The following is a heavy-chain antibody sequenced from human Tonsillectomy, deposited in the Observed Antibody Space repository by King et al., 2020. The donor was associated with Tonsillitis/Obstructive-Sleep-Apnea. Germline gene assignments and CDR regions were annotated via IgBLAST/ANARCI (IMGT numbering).Heavy chain of an antibody. CDR1: GFTFDDYA. CDR2: ISGDGGST. J-gene: IGHJ4*02. D-gene: IGHD3-10*01. Sequence: VQLVQSGGGVVQPGGSLRLSCAASGFTFDDYAMHWVRQAPGKGLEWVSLISGDGGSTYYADSVKGRFTISRDNSKNSLYLQMNSLRTEDTALYYCAKDITSLVTMVRGVQFDYWGQGTLVTVSS. V-gene: IGHV3-43*02. CDR3: AKDITSLVTMVRGVQFDY.